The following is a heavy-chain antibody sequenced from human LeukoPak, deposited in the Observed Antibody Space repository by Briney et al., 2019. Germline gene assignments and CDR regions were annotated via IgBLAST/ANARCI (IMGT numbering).Heavy chain of an antibody. CDR3: ARVSISLFGVVTAHFDS. D-gene: IGHD3-3*01. CDR1: GGSFSGSY. Sequence: PSETLSLTCGVSGGSFSGSYWGWIRQPPGKGLEWIGEINLSGSTNYNSYLTSRVTISLDTSKNQFSLNLRSVTTADTAVYYCARVSISLFGVVTAHFDSWGQGTLVAASS. J-gene: IGHJ4*02. CDR2: INLSGST. V-gene: IGHV4-34*01.